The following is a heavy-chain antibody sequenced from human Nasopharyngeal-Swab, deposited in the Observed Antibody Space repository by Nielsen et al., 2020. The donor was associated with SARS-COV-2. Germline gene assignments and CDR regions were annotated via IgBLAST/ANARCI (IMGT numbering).Heavy chain of an antibody. CDR3: AKAITDSGYYLPFDY. V-gene: IGHV3-23*01. Sequence: GGSLRLSCVASGFTFRTNTMSWVRQAPGKGLEWVSAMIAYGDTNYAESVKGRFTVSRDNSKNTLYLQMNSLRAEDTAVYYCAKAITDSGYYLPFDYWGQGALVTVSS. CDR2: MIAYGDT. CDR1: GFTFRTNT. J-gene: IGHJ4*02. D-gene: IGHD3-22*01.